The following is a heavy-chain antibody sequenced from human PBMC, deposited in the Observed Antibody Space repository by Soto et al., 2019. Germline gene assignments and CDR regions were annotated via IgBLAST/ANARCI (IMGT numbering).Heavy chain of an antibody. D-gene: IGHD2-21*01. CDR1: GFSLSTSGVG. V-gene: IGHV2-5*04. J-gene: IGHJ4*02. CDR3: VQGIAPTI. Sequence: QITLKESGPPLVKSTQTLTLTCTFSGFSLSTSGVGVGWIRQPPGKALEWLALIYWDDDKRYSPSLRSRVTINKDTSKNQVFLTMANIDPVDTGTYYCVQGIAPTIWGQGTLVTVSS. CDR2: IYWDDDK.